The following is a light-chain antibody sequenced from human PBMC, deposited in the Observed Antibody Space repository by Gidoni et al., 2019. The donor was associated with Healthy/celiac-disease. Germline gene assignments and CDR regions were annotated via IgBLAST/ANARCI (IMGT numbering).Light chain of an antibody. CDR1: QSLLHSNGYNY. V-gene: IGKV2-28*01. Sequence: GEPASISCRSSQSLLHSNGYNYLDWYLQKPGQSPQLLIYLGSNRASGVPDRFRGSGSGTDFTLKISRVEAEDVGVYYCMQALQTPYTFGQGTKLEIK. J-gene: IGKJ2*01. CDR2: LGS. CDR3: MQALQTPYT.